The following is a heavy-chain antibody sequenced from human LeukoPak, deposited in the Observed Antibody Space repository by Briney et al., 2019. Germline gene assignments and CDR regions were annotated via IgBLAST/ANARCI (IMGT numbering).Heavy chain of an antibody. J-gene: IGHJ4*02. CDR1: GGSISSSYW. CDR2: IYYSGST. Sequence: PSGTLSLTCAVSGGSISSSYWWSWIRQPPGKGLEWIGSIYYSGSTDYNPSLKSRVTISVDTSKNQFSLKLSSVTAADTAVYYCARGRIARLPYFDYWGQGTLVTVSS. V-gene: IGHV4-61*01. CDR3: ARGRIARLPYFDY. D-gene: IGHD5-18*01.